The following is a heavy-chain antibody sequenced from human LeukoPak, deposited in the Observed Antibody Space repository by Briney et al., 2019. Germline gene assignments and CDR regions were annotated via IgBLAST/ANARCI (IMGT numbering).Heavy chain of an antibody. CDR3: AREGVRGSSNHFDY. V-gene: IGHV3-48*01. J-gene: IGHJ4*02. D-gene: IGHD1-26*01. Sequence: PGGSLRLSCVVSGFTFSSHWMSWVRQAPGKGLEWVSYISSSSSTIYYADSVKGRFTISRDNAKNSLYLQMNSLRAEDTAVYYCAREGVRGSSNHFDYWGQGTPVTVSS. CDR2: ISSSSSTI. CDR1: GFTFSSHW.